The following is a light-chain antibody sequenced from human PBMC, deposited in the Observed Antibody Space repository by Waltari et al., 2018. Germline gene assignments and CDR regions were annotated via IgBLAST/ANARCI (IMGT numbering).Light chain of an antibody. Sequence: QSVLTQPPSASGTPGQRVTISCSGSSSNIGSSTVNWYQQLPGTPPKLLIYRNNQRPSGVPDRFSGSKSGTSASLAISGLQSEDEADYYCAAWDDSLNWVFGGGTKLTVL. J-gene: IGLJ3*02. CDR2: RNN. V-gene: IGLV1-44*01. CDR1: SSNIGSST. CDR3: AAWDDSLNWV.